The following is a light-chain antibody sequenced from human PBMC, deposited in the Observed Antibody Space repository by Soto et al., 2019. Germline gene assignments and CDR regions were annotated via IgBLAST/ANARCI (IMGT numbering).Light chain of an antibody. CDR2: KAS. CDR1: QSISSW. Sequence: DIQMTQSPSTLSASVGDRVTITCRASQSISSWLAWYQQKAGRAPKLLIYKASNLQSGVPSRFSGSGSGTEFSLTISSLQPDDFATYYCQQYNSFSRTFGQGTKVEIK. CDR3: QQYNSFSRT. J-gene: IGKJ1*01. V-gene: IGKV1-5*03.